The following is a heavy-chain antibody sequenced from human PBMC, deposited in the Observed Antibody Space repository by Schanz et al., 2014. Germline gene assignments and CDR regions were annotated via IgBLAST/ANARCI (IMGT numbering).Heavy chain of an antibody. D-gene: IGHD3-16*01. CDR1: GITFSDYA. CDR3: ARDLAFGGVYDRHSDS. CDR2: IASGGSHT. Sequence: EVQLLESGGALEQPGGSLRLSCAASGITFSDYAMSWVRQAPGKGLEWVSTIASGGSHTFYADSVTGRFTISGDNSKNTLSLQMNSLRVEDTAVYYCARDLAFGGVYDRHSDSWGQGTLVTVSS. J-gene: IGHJ4*02. V-gene: IGHV3-23*01.